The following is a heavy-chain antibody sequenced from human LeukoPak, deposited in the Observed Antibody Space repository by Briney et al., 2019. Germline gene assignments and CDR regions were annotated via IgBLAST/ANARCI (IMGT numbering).Heavy chain of an antibody. CDR1: GFTFSSYS. V-gene: IGHV3-30*02. J-gene: IGHJ4*02. Sequence: PGGSLRLSCAASGFTFSSYSIHWVRQAPGKGLEWVAFIRYDGSNKYHADSVKGRFTISRDNSKNTLYLQMNSLRAEDTAVYYCAKEGVDTAMVYYFDYWGQGTLVTVSS. D-gene: IGHD5-18*01. CDR3: AKEGVDTAMVYYFDY. CDR2: IRYDGSNK.